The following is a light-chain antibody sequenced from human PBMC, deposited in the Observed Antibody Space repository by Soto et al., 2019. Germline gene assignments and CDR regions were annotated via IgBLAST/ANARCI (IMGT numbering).Light chain of an antibody. Sequence: DIQMTQSPSTLPASVGDRVTITCRASQTIGNWLAWYQQKPGKVPKLLIYNASTLESGAPSRFSGSGAWTEFPLAVNSLQPDDFVPYYGQQCNLYLTFGRGGMVEIK. V-gene: IGKV1-5*03. CDR1: QTIGNW. J-gene: IGKJ1*01. CDR2: NAS. CDR3: QQCNLYLT.